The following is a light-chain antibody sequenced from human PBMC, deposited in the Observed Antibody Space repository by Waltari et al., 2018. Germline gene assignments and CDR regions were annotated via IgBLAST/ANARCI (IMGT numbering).Light chain of an antibody. J-gene: IGKJ4*01. Sequence: CRASQSISSWLAWYQQKPGKAPKLLIYKASSLESGVPSRFSGSGSGTEFTLTISSLQPDDFATYYCQQYNSYPLTFGGGTKVEIK. CDR3: QQYNSYPLT. V-gene: IGKV1-5*03. CDR1: QSISSW. CDR2: KAS.